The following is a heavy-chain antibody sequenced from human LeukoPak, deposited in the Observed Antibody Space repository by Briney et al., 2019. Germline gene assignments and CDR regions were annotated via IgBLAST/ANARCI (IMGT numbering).Heavy chain of an antibody. CDR3: ARRYGDH. Sequence: GGSLRLSCAASGFTFNTYAMTWVRQAPGKGLEWVSVIYSGGSTYYADSVKGRFTISRDNSKNTLYLQMNSLRAEDTAVYYCARRYGDHWGQGTLVTVSS. CDR1: GFTFNTYA. V-gene: IGHV3-66*04. J-gene: IGHJ4*02. D-gene: IGHD4-17*01. CDR2: IYSGGST.